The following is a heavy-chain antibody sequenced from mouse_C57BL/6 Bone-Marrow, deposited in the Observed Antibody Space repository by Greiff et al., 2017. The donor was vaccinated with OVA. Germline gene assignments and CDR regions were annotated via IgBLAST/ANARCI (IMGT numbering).Heavy chain of an antibody. CDR2: IWSDGST. CDR1: GFSLTSYG. Sequence: VQGVESGPGLVAPSQSLSITCTVSGFSLTSYGVHWVRQPPGKGLEWLVVIWSDGSTTYNSALKSRLSISKDNSKSQVFLKMNSLQTDDTAMYYCARSIYGNYDAMDYWGQGTSVTVSS. D-gene: IGHD2-1*01. V-gene: IGHV2-6*03. CDR3: ARSIYGNYDAMDY. J-gene: IGHJ4*01.